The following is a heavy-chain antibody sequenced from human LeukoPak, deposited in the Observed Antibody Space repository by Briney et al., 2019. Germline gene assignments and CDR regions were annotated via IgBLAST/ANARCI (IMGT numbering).Heavy chain of an antibody. V-gene: IGHV3-30-3*01. CDR3: ARENHLPLWIQLHYYGMDV. D-gene: IGHD5-18*01. CDR2: ISYDENNK. J-gene: IGHJ6*02. Sequence: GGSLRLSCAASEFAFSSYAMHWVRQAPGKGLEWVALISYDENNKYYTDSVKGRFTISRDNPKNTLYLQMNSLRAEGTAVYYCARENHLPLWIQLHYYGMDVWGQGTTVTVSS. CDR1: EFAFSSYA.